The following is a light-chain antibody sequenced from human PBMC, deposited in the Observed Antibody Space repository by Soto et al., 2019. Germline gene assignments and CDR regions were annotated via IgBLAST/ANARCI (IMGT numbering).Light chain of an antibody. CDR2: AAS. J-gene: IGKJ5*01. CDR1: HNVRGY. CDR3: QQYDNLPIT. Sequence: DIQMTQSPSSLSTSVGGRVTITCRASHNVRGYLNWYQQKPGKAPSLLIYAASSLQSGVPSRFSGSGSGTDFTFTISSLQPEDIATYYCQQYDNLPITFGQGTRLEIK. V-gene: IGKV1-33*01.